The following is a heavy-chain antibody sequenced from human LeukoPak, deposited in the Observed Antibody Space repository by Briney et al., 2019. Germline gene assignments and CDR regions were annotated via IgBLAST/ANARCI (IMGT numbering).Heavy chain of an antibody. J-gene: IGHJ5*02. CDR1: GFTFSSYA. V-gene: IGHV3-30*04. CDR3: ARDNTDSSSLYNWFDP. CDR2: ISYDGSNK. D-gene: IGHD6-6*01. Sequence: GGSLRLSCAASGFTFSSYAMHWVRQAPGKGPEWVAVISYDGSNKYNGDSVKGRFTISRDNSKNTLYLQMNSLRAEDTAVYYCARDNTDSSSLYNWFDPWGQGTLVTVSS.